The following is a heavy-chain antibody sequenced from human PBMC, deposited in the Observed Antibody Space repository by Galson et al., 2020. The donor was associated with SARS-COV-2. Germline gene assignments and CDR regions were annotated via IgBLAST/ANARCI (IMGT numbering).Heavy chain of an antibody. Sequence: GGSLRLSCAASGFSFDNYAMTWVRQAPGKGLEWVSSITGSGTDTYYADSVKGRFTISRDNSNKTLFLHMNNLRVEDTATFYCAKQARFCSGDNCYWTAFDLWGQGTMVTISS. CDR3: AKQARFCSGDNCYWTAFDL. D-gene: IGHD2-15*01. CDR2: ITGSGTDT. CDR1: GFSFDNYA. J-gene: IGHJ3*01. V-gene: IGHV3-23*01.